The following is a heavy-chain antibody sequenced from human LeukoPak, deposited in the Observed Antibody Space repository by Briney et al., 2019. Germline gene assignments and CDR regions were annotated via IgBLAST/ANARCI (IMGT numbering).Heavy chain of an antibody. V-gene: IGHV3-30-3*01. CDR1: GFTFSSYA. J-gene: IGHJ5*02. Sequence: GGSLRLSCAASGFTFSSYALHWVRQAPGKGLEWVAVISYDGSNKYYADSVKGRFTISRDNSKNTLYLQMNSLRAEDTAVYYCARGSGPPGGQGTLVTVSS. D-gene: IGHD2-15*01. CDR2: ISYDGSNK. CDR3: ARGSGPP.